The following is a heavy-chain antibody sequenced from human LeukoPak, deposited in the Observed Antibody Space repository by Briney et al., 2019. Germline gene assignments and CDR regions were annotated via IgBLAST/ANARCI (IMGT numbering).Heavy chain of an antibody. D-gene: IGHD7-27*01. V-gene: IGHV3-21*01. CDR1: GFTFTSYT. J-gene: IGHJ4*02. Sequence: PGGSLRLSCAASGFTFTSYTMNWVRQAPGKGLEWVSSISSSSSHIYYADSVKGRFTISRDNAKNSLYLQMNSLRAEDTAVYYCARSWGPNDYWGQGTLVTVSS. CDR3: ARSWGPNDY. CDR2: ISSSSSHI.